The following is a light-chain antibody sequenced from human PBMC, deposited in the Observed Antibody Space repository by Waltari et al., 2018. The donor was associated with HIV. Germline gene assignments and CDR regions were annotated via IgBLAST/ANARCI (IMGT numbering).Light chain of an antibody. CDR1: RNDVGGYNY. Sequence: HSALTQPASVSGSPGQSITISCTGTRNDVGGYNYVSWYQQHPGKAPKLIIFEIRIRPSGVSSRFSGSKSGNTASLTISGLQPEDEADYYCCSFADRNYKVFGTGTQVTVL. CDR2: EIR. J-gene: IGLJ1*01. V-gene: IGLV2-14*01. CDR3: CSFADRNYKV.